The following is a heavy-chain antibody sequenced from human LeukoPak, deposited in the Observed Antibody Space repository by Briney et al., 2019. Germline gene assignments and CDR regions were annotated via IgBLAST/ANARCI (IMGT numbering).Heavy chain of an antibody. CDR2: LYYSGST. Sequence: SETLSLTCTVSGGSISSGDYYWSWIRQPPGKGLEWIAYLYYSGSTYYNPSLKSRVTMSADTSKNQLSLKLSSVTAADTAVYYCARPYYYDSRIDPWGQGILVTVSS. V-gene: IGHV4-30-4*01. CDR1: GGSISSGDYY. CDR3: ARPYYYDSRIDP. J-gene: IGHJ5*02. D-gene: IGHD3-22*01.